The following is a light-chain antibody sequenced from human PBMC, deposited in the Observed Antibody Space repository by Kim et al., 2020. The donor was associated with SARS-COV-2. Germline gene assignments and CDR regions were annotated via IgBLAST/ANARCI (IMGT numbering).Light chain of an antibody. V-gene: IGLV2-14*03. J-gene: IGLJ1*01. Sequence: QSALTQPASVSGSPGQSITISCTGTSSDVGGYNYVSWYQQHPGKAPKLMIYDVSKRPSGVPNRFSGSKSGNTASLTISGLQAEDEADYYCSSYTSSSPCVFGSGTKVTVL. CDR2: DVS. CDR3: SSYTSSSPCV. CDR1: SSDVGGYNY.